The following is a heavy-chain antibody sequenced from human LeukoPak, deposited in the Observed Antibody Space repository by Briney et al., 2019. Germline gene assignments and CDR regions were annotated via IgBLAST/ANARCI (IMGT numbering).Heavy chain of an antibody. D-gene: IGHD1-26*01. Sequence: GGSLRLSCAASGFTFSSYAMSWVRQAPGKGLEWVSAISGSGGTTYYADSVKGRFTISRDNSKNTLYLQMNSLRAEDSAVYYCAKDFSVWGSYPAFDIWGQGTMVTVSS. J-gene: IGHJ3*02. V-gene: IGHV3-23*01. CDR1: GFTFSSYA. CDR2: ISGSGGTT. CDR3: AKDFSVWGSYPAFDI.